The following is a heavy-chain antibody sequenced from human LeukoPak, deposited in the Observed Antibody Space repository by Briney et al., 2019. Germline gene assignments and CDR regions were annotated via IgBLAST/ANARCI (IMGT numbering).Heavy chain of an antibody. J-gene: IGHJ4*02. V-gene: IGHV1-69*05. CDR3: AREVDGIAAV. D-gene: IGHD6-13*01. CDR1: GGTFSSYA. Sequence: SVKVSRKASGGTFSSYAISWVRQAPGQGLEWMGGIIPIFGTANYAQKFQGRVTITTDESTSTAYMELSSLRSEDTAVYYCAREVDGIAAVWGQGTLVTVSS. CDR2: IIPIFGTA.